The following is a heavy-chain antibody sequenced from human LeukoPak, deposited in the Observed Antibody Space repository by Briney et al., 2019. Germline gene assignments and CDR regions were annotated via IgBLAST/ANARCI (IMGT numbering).Heavy chain of an antibody. CDR2: IKQVGSEK. CDR3: ARARRYLGYCSGGSCYGYFDY. J-gene: IGHJ4*02. V-gene: IGHV3-7*01. Sequence: GGSLRLSCAASGFTFSSYWMSWVRQGPGKGLEWGANIKQVGSEKYYVDSVKGRFTISRDNAKDSLYLQMNSLRAEDTAVYYCARARRYLGYCSGGSCYGYFDYWGQGTLVTVSS. D-gene: IGHD2-15*01. CDR1: GFTFSSYW.